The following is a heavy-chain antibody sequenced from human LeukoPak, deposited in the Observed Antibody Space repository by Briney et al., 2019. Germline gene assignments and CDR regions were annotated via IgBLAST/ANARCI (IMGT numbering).Heavy chain of an antibody. CDR3: ARDGGDRTHFDY. J-gene: IGHJ4*02. CDR1: GFTFSSYS. CDR2: ISSSSHI. D-gene: IGHD4-17*01. Sequence: GGSLRLSCAASGFTFSSYSMNWVRQAPGKGLEWVSSISSSSHIYYADSVKGRFTISRDNAKNSLYLQMNSLRAEDTAVYYCARDGGDRTHFDYWGQGTLVTVSS. V-gene: IGHV3-21*01.